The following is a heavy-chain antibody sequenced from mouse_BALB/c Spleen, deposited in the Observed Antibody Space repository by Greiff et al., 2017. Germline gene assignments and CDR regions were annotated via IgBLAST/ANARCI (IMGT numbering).Heavy chain of an antibody. D-gene: IGHD2-2*01. Sequence: EVNVVESGGGLVKLGGSLKLSCAASGFTFSSYYMSWVRQTPEKRLELVAAINSNGGSTYYPDTVKGRFTISRDNAKNTLYLQMSSLKSEDTALYYCARQTAMVTTTGYYYAMDYWGQGTSVTVSS. J-gene: IGHJ4*01. CDR3: ARQTAMVTTTGYYYAMDY. V-gene: IGHV5-6-2*01. CDR2: INSNGGST. CDR1: GFTFSSYY.